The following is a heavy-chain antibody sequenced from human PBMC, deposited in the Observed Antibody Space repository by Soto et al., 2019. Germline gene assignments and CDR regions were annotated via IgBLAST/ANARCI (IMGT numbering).Heavy chain of an antibody. D-gene: IGHD6-13*01. V-gene: IGHV1-18*01. CDR3: AREYSSSWYHCFDP. CDR2: ISAYNGNT. Sequence: ASVKVSCKASGYTFTSYGISWVRQAPGQGLEWMGWISAYNGNTNYAQKLQGRVTMTTDTSTSTAYMELRSLRSDDTAVYYCAREYSSSWYHCFDPWGQGTLVTVSS. CDR1: GYTFTSYG. J-gene: IGHJ5*02.